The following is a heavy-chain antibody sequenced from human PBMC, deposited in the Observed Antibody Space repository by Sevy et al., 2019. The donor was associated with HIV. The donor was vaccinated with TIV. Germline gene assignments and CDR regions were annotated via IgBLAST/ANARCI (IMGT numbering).Heavy chain of an antibody. V-gene: IGHV3-21*01. J-gene: IGHJ6*02. D-gene: IGHD3-10*01. Sequence: GGSLRLSCAASGFRFNSYDMNWVRQAPGKGLEWVASISSASGSIDYGDSVRGRFSISRDNAKKSLYLQMNSLRVEDTAVYSCVKVVGDVSGNFYKNYYDLDVWGQGTAVTVSS. CDR3: VKVVGDVSGNFYKNYYDLDV. CDR1: GFRFNSYD. CDR2: ISSASGSI.